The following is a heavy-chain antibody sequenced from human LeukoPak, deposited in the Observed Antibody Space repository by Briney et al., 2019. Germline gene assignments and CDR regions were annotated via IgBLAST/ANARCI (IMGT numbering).Heavy chain of an antibody. CDR2: ISAYNGNT. D-gene: IGHD6-19*01. Sequence: ASVKVSCKASGYTFTSYGISWVRQAPGQGLEWMGWISAYNGNTNYAQKLQGRVTMTTDTSTSTAYMELSRLRSDDTAVYYCARPPYSSGWYWFDPWGQGTLVTVSS. J-gene: IGHJ5*02. CDR3: ARPPYSSGWYWFDP. V-gene: IGHV1-18*01. CDR1: GYTFTSYG.